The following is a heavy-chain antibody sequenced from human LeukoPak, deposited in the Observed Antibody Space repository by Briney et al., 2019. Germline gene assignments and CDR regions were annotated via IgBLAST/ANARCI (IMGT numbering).Heavy chain of an antibody. Sequence: GGSLRLSCAASGFTFSNYWMHWIRQVPGKGLVWVSHIKYDGSATNYADSVKGRFTISRDNAKNTLYLQMNSLRAEDTAVYYCVKSDGYNRVGNDYWGQGTLVTVSS. CDR1: GFTFSNYW. V-gene: IGHV3-74*01. CDR3: VKSDGYNRVGNDY. D-gene: IGHD5-24*01. J-gene: IGHJ4*02. CDR2: IKYDGSAT.